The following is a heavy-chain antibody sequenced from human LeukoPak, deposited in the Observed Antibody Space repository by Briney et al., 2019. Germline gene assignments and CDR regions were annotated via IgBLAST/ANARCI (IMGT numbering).Heavy chain of an antibody. J-gene: IGHJ4*02. CDR2: ISGSGGST. V-gene: IGHV3-23*01. Sequence: GGSLRLSCAASGFTFSSYAMSWVRQAPGKGLEWVSAISGSGGSTYYADSVKGRFTISRDNSKNTLYLQMNSLRAEDTAVYYCARVFRGVKFFDYWGQGTLVTVSS. CDR1: GFTFSSYA. CDR3: ARVFRGVKFFDY. D-gene: IGHD1-26*01.